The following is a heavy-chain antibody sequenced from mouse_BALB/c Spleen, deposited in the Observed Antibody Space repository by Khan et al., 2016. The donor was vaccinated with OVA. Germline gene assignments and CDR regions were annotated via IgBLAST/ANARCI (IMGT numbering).Heavy chain of an antibody. CDR3: AKQIWSPYYGMDY. Sequence: QVQLKESGPGLVAPSQSLSITCTVSGFSLTDYGVSWIRQPPGKGLKWLGVIWGGGSTYYNSALKSRLSISKDNSKSQVFLKMNSLQTDDTAMYYCAKQIWSPYYGMDYWGQGTSVTVSS. V-gene: IGHV2-6-5*01. CDR2: IWGGGST. D-gene: IGHD1-1*02. CDR1: GFSLTDYG. J-gene: IGHJ4*01.